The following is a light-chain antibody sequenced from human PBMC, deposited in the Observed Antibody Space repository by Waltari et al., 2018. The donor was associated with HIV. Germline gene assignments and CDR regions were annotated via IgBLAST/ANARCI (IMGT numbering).Light chain of an antibody. CDR1: SSNIGINS. V-gene: IGLV1-44*01. J-gene: IGLJ2*01. Sequence: QSVLTQPPSASGTPGQRVTISCSGSSSNIGINSVNWDQQFPGTAPKLLIYTNNHRPSWVPMRFSASKSGTSASLAISRLQSEDEADYYCEAWDDSLNGVVFGGGTKLTVL. CDR3: EAWDDSLNGVV. CDR2: TNN.